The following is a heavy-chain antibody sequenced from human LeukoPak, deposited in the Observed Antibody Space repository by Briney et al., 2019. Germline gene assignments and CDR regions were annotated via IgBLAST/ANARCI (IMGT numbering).Heavy chain of an antibody. Sequence: GGSLRLSCAASGFSFSTYGFHRVRQAPGKGLEWVTFIRFDGGKKNYADSVKGRFTISRDNAKNSLYLQMNTLRAEDTAVYYCARDLVWFGEPKGYYNYMDVWGKGTTVTVSS. V-gene: IGHV3-30*02. CDR3: ARDLVWFGEPKGYYNYMDV. CDR2: IRFDGGKK. D-gene: IGHD3-10*01. CDR1: GFSFSTYG. J-gene: IGHJ6*03.